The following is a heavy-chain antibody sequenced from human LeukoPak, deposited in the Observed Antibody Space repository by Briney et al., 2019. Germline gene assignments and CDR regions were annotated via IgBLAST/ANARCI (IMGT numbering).Heavy chain of an antibody. CDR2: IHYSGST. Sequence: SETLSLTCTVSDDSITIYYWTWIRQPPGKGLEWVGYIHYSGSTNYNPSLKSRVTISRDTSKNQFSLKLGSVTAEDTAVYYCARDQTSKGDAFDSWGPGTMVTASS. CDR1: DDSITIYY. J-gene: IGHJ3*02. V-gene: IGHV4-59*01. CDR3: ARDQTSKGDAFDS.